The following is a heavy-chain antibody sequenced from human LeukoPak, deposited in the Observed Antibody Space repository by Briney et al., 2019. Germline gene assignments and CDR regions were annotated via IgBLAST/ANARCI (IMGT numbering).Heavy chain of an antibody. Sequence: AASVKVSCKASGGTFSSYAISWVRQAPGQGLEWMGRIIPILGIANYAQKFQGWVTMTRDTSISTAYMELSGLRSDDTAVYYCARAAGEAFENYFDYWGQGTLVTVSS. CDR1: GGTFSSYA. CDR2: IIPILGIA. J-gene: IGHJ4*02. CDR3: ARAAGEAFENYFDY. D-gene: IGHD3-3*02. V-gene: IGHV1-69*04.